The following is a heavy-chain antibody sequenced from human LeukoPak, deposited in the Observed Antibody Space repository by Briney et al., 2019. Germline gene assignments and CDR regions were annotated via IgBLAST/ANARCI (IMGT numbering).Heavy chain of an antibody. CDR3: ASSYDSSGYTFDY. V-gene: IGHV3-30*03. J-gene: IGHJ4*02. CDR2: ISYDGSNK. CDR1: GFTFSSYG. Sequence: GGSLRLSGAASGFTFSSYGMHWVRQAPGKGLEWVAVISYDGSNKYYADSVKGRFAISRDNSKNTLYLQMNSLRAEDTAVYYCASSYDSSGYTFDYWGQGTLVTVSS. D-gene: IGHD3-22*01.